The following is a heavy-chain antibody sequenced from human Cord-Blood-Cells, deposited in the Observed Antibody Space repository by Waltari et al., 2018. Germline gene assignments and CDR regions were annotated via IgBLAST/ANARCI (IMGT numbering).Heavy chain of an antibody. V-gene: IGHV1-69*01. CDR3: ARGLGRIAARADAFDI. J-gene: IGHJ3*02. D-gene: IGHD6-6*01. Sequence: QVQLVQSGAEVKKPGSSVKVSCKASGGTLSSLAISRVRLAPGQGLEWMGGIIPIFGTANYAQKFQGRVTITADESTSTAYMELSSLRSEDTAVYYCARGLGRIAARADAFDIWGQGTMVTVSS. CDR1: GGTLSSLA. CDR2: IIPIFGTA.